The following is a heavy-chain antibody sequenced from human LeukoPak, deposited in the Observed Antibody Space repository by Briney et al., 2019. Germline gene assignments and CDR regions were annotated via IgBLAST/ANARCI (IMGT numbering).Heavy chain of an antibody. CDR2: INHSGST. D-gene: IGHD3-22*01. Sequence: SETLSLTRTVSGGSISSYYWSWIRQPPGKGLEWIGEINHSGSTNYNPSLKSRVTISVDTSKNQFSLKLSSVTAADTAVYYCAQESIYYDSSGYVPVTGYWGQGTLVTVSS. J-gene: IGHJ4*02. V-gene: IGHV4-34*01. CDR1: GGSISSYY. CDR3: AQESIYYDSSGYVPVTGY.